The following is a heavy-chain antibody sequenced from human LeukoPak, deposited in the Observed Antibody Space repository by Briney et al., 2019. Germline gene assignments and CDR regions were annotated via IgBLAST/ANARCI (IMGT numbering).Heavy chain of an antibody. CDR3: ARHGTPYWFDP. D-gene: IGHD1/OR15-1a*01. CDR1: GGSISSSSYY. V-gene: IGHV4-39*01. Sequence: PSETLSLTCTVSGGSISSSSYYWGWIRQPPGKGLEWIGSIYYSGSTYYNPSLKSRVTISVDTSKNQFSLKLSSVTAADTAVYYCARHGTPYWFDPWGQGTLVTVSS. J-gene: IGHJ5*02. CDR2: IYYSGST.